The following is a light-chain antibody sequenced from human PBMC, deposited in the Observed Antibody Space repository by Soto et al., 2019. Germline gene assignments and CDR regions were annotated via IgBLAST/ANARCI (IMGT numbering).Light chain of an antibody. CDR3: LQYNGYYRT. V-gene: IGKV1-5*01. Sequence: DIEMTQAPSTLSAPVGATVTITCRASQTISGWLAWYQQRPGKAPNLLIFDASTLESGVPSRFSGSGSGTTFTLTISSLQSDDFATYYCLQYNGYYRTFGQGTKVDIK. J-gene: IGKJ1*01. CDR2: DAS. CDR1: QTISGW.